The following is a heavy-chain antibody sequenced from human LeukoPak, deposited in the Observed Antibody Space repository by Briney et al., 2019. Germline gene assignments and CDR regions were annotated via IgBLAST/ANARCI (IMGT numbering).Heavy chain of an antibody. V-gene: IGHV1-18*01. CDR2: FSAYNGNT. J-gene: IGHJ4*02. CDR3: ARDAGDYYFDY. D-gene: IGHD1-1*01. Sequence: GASVKVSCKTSGFTFTNYGLSWVRQAPGQGLEWMGWFSAYNGNTNYAQKLQGRDTMTTDTSTSTAYMELRSLRSDDTAVYYCARDAGDYYFDYWGQGTLVTVSS. CDR1: GFTFTNYG.